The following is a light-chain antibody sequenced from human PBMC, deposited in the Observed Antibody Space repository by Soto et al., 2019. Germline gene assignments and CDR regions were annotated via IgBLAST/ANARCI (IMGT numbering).Light chain of an antibody. Sequence: EIVLTQSPGTLSLSPGDRATLSCRASQSVSRYLDWYQHKPGQAPRLLIYDASNRATGIPARFSGSGSRTDFTLTISSLVPEDFTVYYCRQRSHWPPITFGRGTRLEI. CDR2: DAS. CDR1: QSVSRY. CDR3: RQRSHWPPIT. J-gene: IGKJ5*01. V-gene: IGKV3-11*01.